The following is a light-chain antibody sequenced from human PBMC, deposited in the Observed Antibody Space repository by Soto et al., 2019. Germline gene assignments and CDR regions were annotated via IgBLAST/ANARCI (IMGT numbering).Light chain of an antibody. J-gene: IGLJ3*02. Sequence: QSALTQPASVSGSPGQSITISCTGTSSDVGSYNLVSWYQQHPGKAPQVMIYEVTKRPSGVSNRFSGSKSGNTASLTISGLQAEDEADYCCCTYAGGGIWVFGGGTKLTVL. CDR2: EVT. CDR1: SSDVGSYNL. V-gene: IGLV2-23*02. CDR3: CTYAGGGIWV.